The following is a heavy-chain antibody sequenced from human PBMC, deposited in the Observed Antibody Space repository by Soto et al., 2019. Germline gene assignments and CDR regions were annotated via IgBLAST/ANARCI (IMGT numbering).Heavy chain of an antibody. J-gene: IGHJ4*02. CDR3: ARGIAMKKVVHRDASDKYYFDS. CDR1: GGSFSGYY. CDR2: INHSGST. V-gene: IGHV4-34*01. Sequence: PSETLSLTCAVYGGSFSGYYWTWIRQPPGKGLEWIGEINHSGSTNYNPSLKSRVTISVDTSKNQFSLNLNSVTAADTAVYYCARGIAMKKVVHRDASDKYYFDSWGRGTPVTVSS. D-gene: IGHD2-15*01.